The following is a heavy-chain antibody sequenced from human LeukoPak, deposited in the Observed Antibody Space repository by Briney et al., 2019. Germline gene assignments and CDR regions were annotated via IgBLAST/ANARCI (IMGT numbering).Heavy chain of an antibody. CDR1: GYNFTSHT. V-gene: IGHV1-18*04. CDR3: ARELMSYSYGPPSGF. Sequence: ASVKVSCKASGYNFTSHTIYWVRQAPGQGLEWVGGISTYKGDTDYGQRVQDRVTLTTDRSTNTVYMELRSLRSDDTGVYYCARELMSYSYGPPSGFWGQGTLVTVSS. CDR2: ISTYKGDT. D-gene: IGHD5-18*01. J-gene: IGHJ4*02.